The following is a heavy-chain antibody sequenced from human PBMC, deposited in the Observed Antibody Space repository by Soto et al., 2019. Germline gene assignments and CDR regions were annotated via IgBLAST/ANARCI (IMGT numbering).Heavy chain of an antibody. D-gene: IGHD3-3*01. Sequence: GASVKVSCKASGYTFTSYAMHWVRQAPGQRLEWMGWINAGNGNTKYSQKFQGRVTITRNTSASTAYMELSSLRSEDTAVYYCARGPIPRITIFGVVLRNNWFDPWGQGTLVTVSS. V-gene: IGHV1-3*01. CDR1: GYTFTSYA. J-gene: IGHJ5*02. CDR2: INAGNGNT. CDR3: ARGPIPRITIFGVVLRNNWFDP.